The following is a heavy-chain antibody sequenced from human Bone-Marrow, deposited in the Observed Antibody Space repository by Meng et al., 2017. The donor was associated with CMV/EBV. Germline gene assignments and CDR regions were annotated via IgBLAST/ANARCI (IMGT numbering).Heavy chain of an antibody. CDR1: GGTFSSYA. CDR2: IIPIFGTA. D-gene: IGHD1-7*01. J-gene: IGHJ4*02. V-gene: IGHV1-69*05. CDR3: ARGRGTGTFYFDY. Sequence: SVKVSCKASGGTFSSYAISWVRQAPGQGLEWMGGIIPIFGTANYAQKFQGRVTITTDESTSTAYMELSSLRSEDTAVYCCARGRGTGTFYFDYWGQGTLVTVSS.